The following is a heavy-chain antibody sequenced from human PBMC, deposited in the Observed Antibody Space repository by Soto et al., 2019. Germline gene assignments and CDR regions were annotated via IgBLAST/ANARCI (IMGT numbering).Heavy chain of an antibody. V-gene: IGHV1-18*01. CDR3: SRDPHTWLVAAFEL. CDR2: ISPYNGNT. J-gene: IGHJ3*01. D-gene: IGHD6-19*01. Sequence: QVQLVQSGAEVKEPGASVKVSCKASGYTFVSYGITWVRQAPGKGLEWMGWISPYNGNTNYAPMFQGRVTMTTDPYMSTVYMELRSLRSDDTAVYYCSRDPHTWLVAAFELWGQGTVVTGSS. CDR1: GYTFVSYG.